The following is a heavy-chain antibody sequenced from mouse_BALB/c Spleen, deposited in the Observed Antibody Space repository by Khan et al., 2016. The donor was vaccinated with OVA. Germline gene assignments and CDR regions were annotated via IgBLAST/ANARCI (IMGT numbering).Heavy chain of an antibody. D-gene: IGHD1-1*01. Sequence: QVQLQQPGAELMKPGASVKISCKATGYTFSSYWIEWVKQRPGHGLEWIGEILPGSGRNNYNEKFKGKATFTADTSSNTAYMQLSSLTSEDSAVYYCARGNYYGSSSWFGYWGQGTVVTVSA. CDR1: GYTFSSYW. V-gene: IGHV1-9*01. J-gene: IGHJ3*01. CDR2: ILPGSGRN. CDR3: ARGNYYGSSSWFGY.